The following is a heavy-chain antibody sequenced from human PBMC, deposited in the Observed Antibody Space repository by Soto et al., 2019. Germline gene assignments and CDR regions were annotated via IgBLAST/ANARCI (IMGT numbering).Heavy chain of an antibody. CDR2: VIPILGIA. CDR3: ARFPQTAIVGAAYFDY. J-gene: IGHJ4*02. Sequence: QVQLVQSGAEVKKPGSSVKVSCKASGGTFSSYIISWVRQAPGQGLEWMGRVIPILGIANYAQKFQGRVTITADKSTSTASMALRSLRSEDTAVYYCARFPQTAIVGAAYFDYWGQGTLVTVSS. CDR1: GGTFSSYI. D-gene: IGHD1-26*01. V-gene: IGHV1-69*02.